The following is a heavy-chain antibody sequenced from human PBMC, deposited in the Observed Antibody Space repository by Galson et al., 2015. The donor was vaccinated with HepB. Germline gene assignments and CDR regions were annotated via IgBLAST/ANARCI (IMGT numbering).Heavy chain of an antibody. V-gene: IGHV3-23*01. CDR1: GFTFSRYA. Sequence: SLRLSCAASGFTFSRYAMHWVRQAPGRGLEWISSITGPGGGTYSADSVKGRFTISRDNSRNTLFLQMNSLRAEDTAVYYSARDGGPAAPYGMDVWGQGTTVTVSS. CDR3: ARDGGPAAPYGMDV. CDR2: ITGPGGGT. D-gene: IGHD6-13*01. J-gene: IGHJ6*02.